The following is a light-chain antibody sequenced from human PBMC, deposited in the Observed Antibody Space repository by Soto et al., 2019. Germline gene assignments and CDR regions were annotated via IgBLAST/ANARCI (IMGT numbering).Light chain of an antibody. J-gene: IGKJ1*01. CDR3: QQSYSTPWT. CDR2: AAS. CDR1: QDINSW. V-gene: IGKV1-12*01. Sequence: DIQMTQSPSSVSASVGDRVTIACRASQDINSWLAWYQQRPGKAPKLLIYAASNLYSGVQSRFSGSGSGTDFTLTISSLQPEDFATYYCQQSYSTPWTFGQGTKVDI.